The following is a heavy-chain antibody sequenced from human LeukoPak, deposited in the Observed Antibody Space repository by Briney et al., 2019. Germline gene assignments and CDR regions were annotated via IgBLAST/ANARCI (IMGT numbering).Heavy chain of an antibody. V-gene: IGHV1-2*02. CDR3: ARMDLDGGDSIGFDS. J-gene: IGHJ5*01. CDR2: VNPNIGDA. CDR1: GYTVTGYF. Sequence: GASVKVSCKASGYTVTGYFMHWVRQAPGQGLEWMGWVNPNIGDASYAQKFQGRVTMTRDRSINTAYMELSRLTSDDTAVYYCARMDLDGGDSIGFDSWGQGTLVTVSS. D-gene: IGHD2-21*02.